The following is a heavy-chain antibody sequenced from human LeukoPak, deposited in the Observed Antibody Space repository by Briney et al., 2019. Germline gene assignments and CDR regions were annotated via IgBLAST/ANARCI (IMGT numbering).Heavy chain of an antibody. V-gene: IGHV3-23*01. CDR2: ISGSGGST. Sequence: PGGSLRLSCAASGFTFSSYAMSWVRQAPGEGLEWVSAISGSGGSTFYADSVRGRFTISRDHSKNTLDLQMNNLRAEDTAVYYCASSSSGWYNFDYWGQGTLVTVSS. D-gene: IGHD6-19*01. J-gene: IGHJ4*02. CDR3: ASSSSGWYNFDY. CDR1: GFTFSSYA.